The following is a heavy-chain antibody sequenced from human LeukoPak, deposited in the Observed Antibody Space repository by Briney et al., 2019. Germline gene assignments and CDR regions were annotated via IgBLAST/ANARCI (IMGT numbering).Heavy chain of an antibody. CDR3: AKDIGIVGARIDAFDI. Sequence: GGSLRLSCAASGFTFSSYGMHWVRQAPGKGLEWVAFIRYDGSNKYYADSVKGRFTISRDNSKNTLYLQMNSLRAEDTAVYYCAKDIGIVGARIDAFDIWGQGTMVTVSS. D-gene: IGHD1-26*01. J-gene: IGHJ3*02. V-gene: IGHV3-30*02. CDR1: GFTFSSYG. CDR2: IRYDGSNK.